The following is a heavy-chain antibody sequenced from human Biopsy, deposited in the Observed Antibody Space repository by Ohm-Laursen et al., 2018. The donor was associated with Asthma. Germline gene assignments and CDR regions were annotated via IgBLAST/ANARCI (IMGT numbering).Heavy chain of an antibody. CDR1: GGSFSNYY. J-gene: IGHJ3*01. Sequence: SQTLSLTCAAYGGSFSNYYRTWIRQPPGKGLEWIGEINHRGSTNYNPSLKSRVTLSVDTSKNQFSVKLRSVTAADTAVYYCARSPYYYGLLGPTRGFGVYAVWGHGTLVTVSS. CDR2: INHRGST. D-gene: IGHD3-10*01. V-gene: IGHV4-34*01. CDR3: ARSPYYYGLLGPTRGFGVYAV.